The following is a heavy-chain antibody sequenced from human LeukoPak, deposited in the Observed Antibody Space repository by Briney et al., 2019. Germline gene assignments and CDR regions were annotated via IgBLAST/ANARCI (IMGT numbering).Heavy chain of an antibody. CDR1: GYTFTDYY. CDR2: INPNSGGT. V-gene: IGHV1-2*02. Sequence: ASVKVSCKASGYTFTDYYIYWVRQAPGQGLEWMGWINPNSGGTNYAQKFQGRVTMTSDTSISTAYMELSSLRAEDTAVYYCAKDRYYYDSSGYYHYWGQGTLVTVSS. J-gene: IGHJ4*02. CDR3: AKDRYYYDSSGYYHY. D-gene: IGHD3-22*01.